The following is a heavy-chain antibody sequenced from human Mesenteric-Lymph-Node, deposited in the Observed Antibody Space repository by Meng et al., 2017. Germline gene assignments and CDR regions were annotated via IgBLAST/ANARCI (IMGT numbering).Heavy chain of an antibody. CDR1: GFTISTAW. Sequence: GGSLRLSCAASGFTISTAWMTWVRQVPGKGLEWVGRIKSNTDGGTIDYAAPVKGRFTISRDNSKNTLYLQMNSLRAEDTAVYYCAKGDNQRLAGIAVAGIFDYWGQGTLVTVSS. D-gene: IGHD6-19*01. CDR2: IKSNTDGGTI. CDR3: AKGDNQRLAGIAVAGIFDY. V-gene: IGHV3-15*01. J-gene: IGHJ4*02.